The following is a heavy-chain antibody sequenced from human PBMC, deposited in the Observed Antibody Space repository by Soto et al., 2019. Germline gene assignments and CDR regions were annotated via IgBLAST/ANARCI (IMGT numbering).Heavy chain of an antibody. CDR2: VSPPFRTS. J-gene: IGHJ6*02. D-gene: IGHD3-10*01. CDR1: GVSFNNNG. V-gene: IGHV1-69*01. Sequence: QVQLVQSGAEVKKPGSSVKVSCKTSGVSFNNNGIGWVRQAPGHGLEWMGGVSPPFRTSNYARKFQGIISITGEASTGTVNMELSILTSEDTAQYYCARVLYYGSGIYYPSGMEVWGQGTTVTVSS. CDR3: ARVLYYGSGIYYPSGMEV.